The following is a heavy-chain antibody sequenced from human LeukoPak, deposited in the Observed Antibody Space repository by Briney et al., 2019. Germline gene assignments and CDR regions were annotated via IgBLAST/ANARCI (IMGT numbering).Heavy chain of an antibody. V-gene: IGHV3-20*04. J-gene: IGHJ6*03. CDR1: GFTFSSYA. CDR3: ARGRRYYDILAGYYSYYYMDV. D-gene: IGHD3-9*01. CDR2: SSWNGGST. Sequence: GGSLRLSCAASGFTFSSYAMSWVRQAPGKGLEWVSGSSWNGGSTGYADSVKGRFTISRDNAKNSLYLQMNSLRAEDTALYYCARGRRYYDILAGYYSYYYMDVWGKGTTVIVSS.